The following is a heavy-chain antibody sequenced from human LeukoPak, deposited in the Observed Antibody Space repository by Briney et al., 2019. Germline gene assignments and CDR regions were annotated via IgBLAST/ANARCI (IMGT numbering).Heavy chain of an antibody. J-gene: IGHJ5*02. CDR1: GGSISSYY. CDR2: IYYSGST. Sequence: PSETLSLTCTVSGGSISSYYWSWIRQPPGKGLEWIGYIYYSGSTNYNPSLKSRVTISVDTSKNQVSLKLSSVTAADTAVYYCARGIYSYGYSTFDPWGQGTLVTVSS. CDR3: ARGIYSYGYSTFDP. D-gene: IGHD5-18*01. V-gene: IGHV4-59*01.